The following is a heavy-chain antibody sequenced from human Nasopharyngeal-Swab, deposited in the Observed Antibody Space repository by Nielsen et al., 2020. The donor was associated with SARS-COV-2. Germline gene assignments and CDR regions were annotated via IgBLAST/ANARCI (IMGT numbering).Heavy chain of an antibody. J-gene: IGHJ1*01. D-gene: IGHD3-10*01. CDR3: ARDGELSYPFWGYFQH. CDR2: TYYSGST. V-gene: IGHV4-59*01. Sequence: RQAPGKGLEWIGYTYYSGSTNYNPSLKSRVTISVDTSKNQFSLKLSSVTAADTAVYYCARDGELSYPFWGYFQHWGQGTLVTVSS.